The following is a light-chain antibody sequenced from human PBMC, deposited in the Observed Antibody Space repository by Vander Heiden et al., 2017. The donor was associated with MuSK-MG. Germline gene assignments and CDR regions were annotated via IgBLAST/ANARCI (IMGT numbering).Light chain of an antibody. CDR1: QGVLYNANNKNY. V-gene: IGKV4-1*01. CDR2: WAS. CDR3: QQYYTSVRT. J-gene: IGKJ1*01. Sequence: DIVMTQSPDSLAVSLGERATINCKSSQGVLYNANNKNYLAWYQQKPGQPPKMLIYWASTRESGVPDRFSGSGSGTDFTLTISSLQAEDVAVYYCQQYYTSVRTFGQGTKVEI.